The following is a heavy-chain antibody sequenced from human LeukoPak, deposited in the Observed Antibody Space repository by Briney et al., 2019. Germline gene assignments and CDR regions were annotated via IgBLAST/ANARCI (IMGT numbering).Heavy chain of an antibody. Sequence: GGSLRLSCAASGFTFSSHSMNWVRQAPGKGLEWVSSISSSSSYIYYADSVKGRLTISRGNAKNSLYLQMNSLRAEDTAVYYCARAPSKYDFWSGYHYYYMDVWGKGTTVTVSS. J-gene: IGHJ6*03. D-gene: IGHD3-3*01. CDR3: ARAPSKYDFWSGYHYYYMDV. CDR1: GFTFSSHS. CDR2: ISSSSSYI. V-gene: IGHV3-21*01.